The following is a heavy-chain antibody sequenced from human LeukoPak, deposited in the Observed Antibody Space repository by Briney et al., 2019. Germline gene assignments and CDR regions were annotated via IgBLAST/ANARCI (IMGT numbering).Heavy chain of an antibody. CDR3: ARLTPVAGNAFDI. CDR2: IYYSGST. V-gene: IGHV4-39*01. CDR1: GGSISSSSYY. Sequence: KASETLSLTCTVSGGSISSSSYYWGWIRQPPGKGLEWIGSIYYSGSTYYNPSLKSRVTISVDTSKNQFSLKLSSVTAADTAVYYCARLTPVAGNAFDIWGQGTMVTVSS. D-gene: IGHD6-19*01. J-gene: IGHJ3*02.